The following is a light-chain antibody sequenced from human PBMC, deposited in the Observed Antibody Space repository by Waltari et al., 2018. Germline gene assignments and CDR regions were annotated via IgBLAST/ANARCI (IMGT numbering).Light chain of an antibody. V-gene: IGKV3-20*01. CDR1: QSVSSY. Sequence: VILTQSPATLSLSPGERATLSCRASQSVSSYLAWYQQKPGQAPRLLIYGASSRATGIPDRFSGSGSGTEFTLTISSLEPEDFAVYYCQKYSSSPFTFGGGPKVEIK. CDR3: QKYSSSPFT. CDR2: GAS. J-gene: IGKJ4*01.